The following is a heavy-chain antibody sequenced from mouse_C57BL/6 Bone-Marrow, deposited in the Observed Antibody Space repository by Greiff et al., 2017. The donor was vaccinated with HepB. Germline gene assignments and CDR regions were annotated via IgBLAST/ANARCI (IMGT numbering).Heavy chain of an antibody. CDR1: GYAFSSSW. V-gene: IGHV1-82*01. J-gene: IGHJ3*01. D-gene: IGHD2-1*01. Sequence: QVQLQQSGPELVKPGASVKISCKASGYAFSSSWMNWVKQRPGKGLEWIGRIYPGDGDTNYNGKFKGKATLTAAKSSSTAYMQLSSLTSEDSAVYFCANFYPWFAYWGQGTLVTVSA. CDR3: ANFYPWFAY. CDR2: IYPGDGDT.